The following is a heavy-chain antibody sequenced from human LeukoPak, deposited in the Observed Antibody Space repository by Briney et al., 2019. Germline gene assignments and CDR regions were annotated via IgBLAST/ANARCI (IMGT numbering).Heavy chain of an antibody. CDR1: GFTFSSYA. J-gene: IGHJ6*03. CDR2: ISGSGGST. V-gene: IGHV3-23*01. CDR3: ASSSGYYYYMDV. Sequence: GGSLRLSCAASGFTFSSYAMSWVRQAPGKGLEWVSAISGSGGSTYYADSVKGRFTISRDNSKDTLYLQMNSLRAEDTAVYYCASSSGYYYYMDVWGKGTTVTVSS. D-gene: IGHD6-6*01.